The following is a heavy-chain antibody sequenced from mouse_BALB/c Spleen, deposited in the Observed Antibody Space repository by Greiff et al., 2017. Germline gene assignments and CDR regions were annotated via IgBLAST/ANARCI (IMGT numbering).Heavy chain of an antibody. CDR3: ARGDDGTHYAMDY. J-gene: IGHJ4*01. Sequence: EVKLVESGGGLVKPGGSLKLSCAASGFTFSSYAMSWVRQTPEKRLEWVATISSGGSYTYYPDSVKGRFTISRDNAKNTLYLQMSSLRSEDTAMYYCARGDDGTHYAMDYWGQGTSVTVSS. V-gene: IGHV5-9-3*01. CDR2: ISSGGSYT. D-gene: IGHD2-3*01. CDR1: GFTFSSYA.